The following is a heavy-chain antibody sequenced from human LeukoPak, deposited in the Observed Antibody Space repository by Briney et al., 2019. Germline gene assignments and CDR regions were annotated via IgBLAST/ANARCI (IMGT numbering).Heavy chain of an antibody. J-gene: IGHJ6*03. CDR1: GGSFNSSV. CDR2: IYYSGIT. Sequence: PSDTLSLTCTVSGGSFNSSVWRWLRQPPGKGLDWIGYIYYSGITSSNPSLKSRVTISVDTSENQFSLRLSSVTAADTAFYYCARIGANYTSSFYMDVWGKGTTVTVSS. CDR3: ARIGANYTSSFYMDV. V-gene: IGHV4-59*07. D-gene: IGHD6-6*01.